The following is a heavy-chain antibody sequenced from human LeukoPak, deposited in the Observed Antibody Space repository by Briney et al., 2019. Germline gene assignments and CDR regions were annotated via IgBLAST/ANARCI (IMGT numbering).Heavy chain of an antibody. Sequence: GGSLRLSCAASGFTFSSYAMSWVRQAPGKGLEWVSAISGSGGSTYYADSVKGRFTISRDNSKNTLYLQMNSLRAEDTAVCYCAKSSPRYYYDSSGVPGAWGQGTLVTVSS. CDR1: GFTFSSYA. J-gene: IGHJ4*02. CDR2: ISGSGGST. V-gene: IGHV3-23*01. D-gene: IGHD3-22*01. CDR3: AKSSPRYYYDSSGVPGA.